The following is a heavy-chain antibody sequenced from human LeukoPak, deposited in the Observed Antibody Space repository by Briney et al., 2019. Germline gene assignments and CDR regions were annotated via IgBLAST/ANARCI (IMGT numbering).Heavy chain of an antibody. D-gene: IGHD3-10*01. Sequence: GGSLRLSCAASVFTFSIYTMNWVRRAPGKGLEWVSSISSSSSYIYHAYSVKGRFTFSRDNAKNSLYLQMNSLRAEDTAVYYCARSGWFGELGFDYWGQGTLVTVSS. J-gene: IGHJ4*02. CDR3: ARSGWFGELGFDY. V-gene: IGHV3-21*01. CDR1: VFTFSIYT. CDR2: ISSSSSYI.